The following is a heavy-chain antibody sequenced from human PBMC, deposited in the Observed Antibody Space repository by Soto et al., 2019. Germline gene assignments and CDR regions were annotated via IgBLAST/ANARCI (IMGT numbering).Heavy chain of an antibody. CDR1: GGSISSYY. CDR3: AXXRXXXXCXGXXCXSAYYYMXV. D-gene: IGHD2-15*01. J-gene: IGHJ6*03. CDR2: IYYSGST. V-gene: IGHV4-59*08. Sequence: SETLSLTCTVSGGSISSYYWSWIRQPPGKGLEWIGYIYYSGSTNYNPSLKSRVTISVDTSKNQFSLKLSSVTAADTAVYYCAXXRXXXXCXGXXCXSAYYYMXVWGKGXXVT.